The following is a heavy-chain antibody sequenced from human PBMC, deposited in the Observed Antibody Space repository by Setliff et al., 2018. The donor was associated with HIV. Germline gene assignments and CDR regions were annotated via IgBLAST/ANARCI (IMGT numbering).Heavy chain of an antibody. CDR3: ARRWCAGSIYMALDL. CDR1: GYYISTAYY. CDR2: IQSDGYK. J-gene: IGHJ3*01. V-gene: IGHV4-38-2*01. D-gene: IGHD2-8*02. Sequence: PSETLSLTCSVSGYYISTAYYWAWVRQPTGRGLGWNGRIQSDGYKYYSPSFRGRVTMPVDTSKNQYHLRLTSVTAADTAISYCARRWCAGSIYMALDLWCQVTVVTVSS.